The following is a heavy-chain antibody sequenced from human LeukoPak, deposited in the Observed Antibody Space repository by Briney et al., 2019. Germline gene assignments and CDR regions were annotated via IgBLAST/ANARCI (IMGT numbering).Heavy chain of an antibody. Sequence: ASVKVSCKASGYTFFSYGIDWVRQAPGQGLEWMGWISPYNGNTKYTQKVQGRVTLTTDTSTNTVYMELRSLRSDDTAVYYCARDSGYNYGYVGDFDYWGQGTLVTVSS. D-gene: IGHD5-18*01. CDR1: GYTFFSYG. CDR3: ARDSGYNYGYVGDFDY. CDR2: ISPYNGNT. J-gene: IGHJ4*02. V-gene: IGHV1-18*01.